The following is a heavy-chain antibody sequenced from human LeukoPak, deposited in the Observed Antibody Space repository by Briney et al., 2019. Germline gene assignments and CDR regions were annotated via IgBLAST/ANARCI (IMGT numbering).Heavy chain of an antibody. Sequence: ASVNVSCKTSGYRFTGYYMNWVRQAPGQGLEWMGWINPNSGDTNYAQKFQGRVTMARDTSISTAYMELSRLKSDDTAVYYCARGTEYGYFGSYYANFPYWGQGTLVTVSS. D-gene: IGHD1-26*01. CDR2: INPNSGDT. CDR3: ARGTEYGYFGSYYANFPY. V-gene: IGHV1-2*02. CDR1: GYRFTGYY. J-gene: IGHJ4*02.